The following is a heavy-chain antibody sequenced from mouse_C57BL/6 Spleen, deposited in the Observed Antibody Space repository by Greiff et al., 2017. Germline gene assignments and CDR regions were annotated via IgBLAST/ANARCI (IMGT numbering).Heavy chain of an antibody. CDR3: ARRYYYGSSYYFDY. Sequence: VQLQQSGAELVRPGTSVKVSCKASGYAFTNYLIEWVKQRPGQGLEWIGVINPGSGGTHYNEKFKGKATLTADKSSSTAYMQLSSLTSEDSAVYFCARRYYYGSSYYFDYWGQGTTLTVSS. CDR1: GYAFTNYL. CDR2: INPGSGGT. D-gene: IGHD1-1*01. J-gene: IGHJ2*01. V-gene: IGHV1-54*01.